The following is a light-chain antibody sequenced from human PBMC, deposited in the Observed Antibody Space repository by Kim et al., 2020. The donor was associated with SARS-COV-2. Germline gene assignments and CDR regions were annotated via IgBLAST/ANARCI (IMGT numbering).Light chain of an antibody. CDR1: QSVSSY. CDR3: QQHKNCPPPLT. J-gene: IGKJ4*01. Sequence: EIVLTQSPSSLSLSPGERVTLSCRASQSVSSYLAWYQQKPGQAPRLLIYAASTRATGIPARFSGSGSGTDFTLTISSLEPEDFAVYYCQQHKNCPPPLTFGGGTKVDIK. CDR2: AAS. V-gene: IGKV3-11*01.